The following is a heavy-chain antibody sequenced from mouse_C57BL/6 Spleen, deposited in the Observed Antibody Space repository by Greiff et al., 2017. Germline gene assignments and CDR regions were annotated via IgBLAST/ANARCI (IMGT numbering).Heavy chain of an antibody. CDR3: ARRGFYYAMDY. J-gene: IGHJ4*01. Sequence: VQLQQSGAELARPGASVKLSCTASGYTFTSYGISWVKQRTGQGLEWIGEIYPRSGNTYYNEKFKGKATLTADKSSSTAYMELRSLTSEDSAVYFCARRGFYYAMDYWGQGTSVTVSS. CDR1: GYTFTSYG. V-gene: IGHV1-81*01. CDR2: IYPRSGNT.